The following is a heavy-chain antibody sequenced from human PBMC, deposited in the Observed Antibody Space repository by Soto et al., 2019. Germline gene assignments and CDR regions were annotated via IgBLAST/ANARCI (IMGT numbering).Heavy chain of an antibody. Sequence: EVQLVESGGGLVQPGGSLRLSCAGSGFIFGNFWMTWVRQAPGKGLEWVANIKQDGSEKYYVDSVKGRFTISRDNVKNSLYLQMNSLRSEDTAVYYCARGTGGATSSGKDQFDYWGQGTRVPVSS. V-gene: IGHV3-7*01. J-gene: IGHJ4*02. CDR1: GFIFGNFW. CDR2: IKQDGSEK. CDR3: ARGTGGATSSGKDQFDY. D-gene: IGHD1-26*01.